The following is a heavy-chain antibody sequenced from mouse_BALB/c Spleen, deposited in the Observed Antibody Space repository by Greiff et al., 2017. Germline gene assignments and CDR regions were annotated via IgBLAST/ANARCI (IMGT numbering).Heavy chain of an antibody. D-gene: IGHD2-4*01. Sequence: QVHVKQSGPSLVQPSQSLSITCTVSGFSLTSYGVHWVRQSPGKGLEWLGVIWRGGSTDYNAAFMSRLSITKDNSKSQVFFKMNSLQADDTAIYYCAKKNDYDGTEYYYAMDYWGQGTSVTVSS. J-gene: IGHJ4*01. CDR3: AKKNDYDGTEYYYAMDY. CDR2: IWRGGST. V-gene: IGHV2-5-1*01. CDR1: GFSLTSYG.